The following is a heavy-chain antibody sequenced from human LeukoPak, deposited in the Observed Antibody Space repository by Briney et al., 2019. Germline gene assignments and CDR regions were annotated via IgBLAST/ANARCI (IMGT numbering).Heavy chain of an antibody. J-gene: IGHJ5*02. V-gene: IGHV4-59*01. CDR1: GGSISSYY. D-gene: IGHD3-10*01. CDR3: ARGSYGSGSYYNVYWFDP. Sequence: SETLSLTCTVSGGSISSYYWSWIRQPPGKGLEWIGYIYYSGSTNYNPSLKSRVTISVDTSKNQFSLKLSSVTAADTAVYHCARGSYGSGSYYNVYWFDPWGQGTLVTVSS. CDR2: IYYSGST.